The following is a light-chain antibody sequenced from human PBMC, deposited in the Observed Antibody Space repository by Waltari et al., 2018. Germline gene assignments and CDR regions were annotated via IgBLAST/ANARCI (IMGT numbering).Light chain of an antibody. Sequence: DIQMTHSPSSLSPPVGAESTITCRASQSISSYLNWYQQKPGKAPKLLIYAASSLQSGVPSRFSGSGSGTDFTLTISSLQPEDFATYYCQQSYSTLWTFGQGTKVEIK. CDR1: QSISSY. CDR2: AAS. CDR3: QQSYSTLWT. V-gene: IGKV1-39*01. J-gene: IGKJ1*01.